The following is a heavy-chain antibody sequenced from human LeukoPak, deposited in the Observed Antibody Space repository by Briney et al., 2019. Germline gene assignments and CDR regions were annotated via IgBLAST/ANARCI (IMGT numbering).Heavy chain of an antibody. CDR3: ARKVVPAAEYGKNWFDP. CDR2: IYPGDSDT. D-gene: IGHD2-2*01. J-gene: IGHJ5*02. Sequence: GASLKISCKGSGSRFTSYWIGWVRQMPGKGLEWMGIIYPGDSDTRYSPSFQGQVTISADKSISTPYLQWSSLEASDTAMYYCARKVVPAAEYGKNWFDPWGQGTLVTVSS. V-gene: IGHV5-51*01. CDR1: GSRFTSYW.